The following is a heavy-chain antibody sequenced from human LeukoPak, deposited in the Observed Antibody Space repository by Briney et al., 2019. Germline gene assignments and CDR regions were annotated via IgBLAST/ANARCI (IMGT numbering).Heavy chain of an antibody. J-gene: IGHJ4*02. CDR2: ISYDGSNK. CDR1: GFTFSSYA. V-gene: IGHV3-30-3*01. Sequence: PGGSLRLSCAASGFTFSSYAMHWVRQAPGKGLEWVAVISYDGSNKYYADSVKGRFTISRDNSKNTLYLQMNSLRAEDTAVYYCARGPYYYDSSGYYHLGYWGQGTLVTVSS. D-gene: IGHD3-22*01. CDR3: ARGPYYYDSSGYYHLGY.